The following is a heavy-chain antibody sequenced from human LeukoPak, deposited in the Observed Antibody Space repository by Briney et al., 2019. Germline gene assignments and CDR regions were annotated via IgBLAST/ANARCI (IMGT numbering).Heavy chain of an antibody. CDR3: ARVTVAGPYYMDV. CDR2: IYYSGST. Sequence: PSETLSLTCTVSGGSMTNNTYYWGWIRQPPGKGLEWIGSIYYSGSTYYNSSLKSRLTISVDTSKNQFSLKLSSVTAADTAVYYCARVTVAGPYYMDVWGKGTTVTVSS. J-gene: IGHJ6*03. V-gene: IGHV4-39*07. CDR1: GGSMTNNTYY. D-gene: IGHD6-19*01.